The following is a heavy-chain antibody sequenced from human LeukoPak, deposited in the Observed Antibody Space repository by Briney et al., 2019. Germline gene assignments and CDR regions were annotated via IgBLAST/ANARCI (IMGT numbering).Heavy chain of an antibody. CDR3: ARDPATVTGTTEGPDY. CDR1: GFTFSTYN. J-gene: IGHJ4*02. D-gene: IGHD1-20*01. V-gene: IGHV3-33*01. Sequence: GGSLRLSCAASGFTFSTYNMHWVRQAPGKGLEWVALIWSDGSYKYYADSVMGRFTISRDKSKNTLYLQMNSLRAEDTAVYYCARDPATVTGTTEGPDYWGQGTLVTVSS. CDR2: IWSDGSYK.